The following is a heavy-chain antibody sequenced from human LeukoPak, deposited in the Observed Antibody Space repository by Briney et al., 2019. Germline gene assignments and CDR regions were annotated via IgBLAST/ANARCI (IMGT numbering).Heavy chain of an antibody. J-gene: IGHJ4*02. CDR3: AKDPAFRYSGYSHFDY. CDR1: GFTFSSYA. D-gene: IGHD5-12*01. CDR2: ISGSGGST. V-gene: IGHV3-23*01. Sequence: GSLRLSCAASGFTFSSYAMSWVRQAPGKGLEWVSAISGSGGSTYYADSVKGRFTISRDNSKNTLYLQMNSLRAEDTAVYYCAKDPAFRYSGYSHFDYWGQGTLVTVSS.